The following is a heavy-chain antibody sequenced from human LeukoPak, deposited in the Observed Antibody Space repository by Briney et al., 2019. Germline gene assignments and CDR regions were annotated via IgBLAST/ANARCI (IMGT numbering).Heavy chain of an antibody. CDR2: IYYSGST. CDR1: GGSISSSSYY. D-gene: IGHD5-12*01. CDR3: ARRGQYSGYDLDAFDI. J-gene: IGHJ3*02. Sequence: SETLSLTCTVSGGSISSSSYYWGWIRQPPGKGLEWIGSIYYSGSTYYNPSLKSRVTISVDTSKNPFSLKLSSVTAADTAVYYCARRGQYSGYDLDAFDIWGQGTMVTVSS. V-gene: IGHV4-39*01.